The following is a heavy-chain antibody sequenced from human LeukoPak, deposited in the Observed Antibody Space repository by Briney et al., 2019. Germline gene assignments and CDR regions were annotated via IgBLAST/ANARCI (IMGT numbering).Heavy chain of an antibody. Sequence: GGSLRLSCAASGFSVSSNYMSWVRQAPGKGLEWVSILYSGGSTYYADSVKGRFTISRDNSKNTLYLQMNSLRAEDTAVYYCARDPDSTGYYDCWGQGTLVTVSS. V-gene: IGHV3-66*01. D-gene: IGHD3-22*01. CDR2: LYSGGST. CDR3: ARDPDSTGYYDC. CDR1: GFSVSSNY. J-gene: IGHJ4*02.